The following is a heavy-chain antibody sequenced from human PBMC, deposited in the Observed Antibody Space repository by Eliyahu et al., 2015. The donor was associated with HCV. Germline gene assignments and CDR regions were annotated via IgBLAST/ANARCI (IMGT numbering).Heavy chain of an antibody. Sequence: QLQLQESGSRLVKPSQTLSLTCAVSGGAIHSAGYAWSWIRQQPGKGLEWIGYIYHSGNSYYSPSLKSRVTISLDPPKSQFSLILTSVTAADTAVYYCARLRKGGKAYFDYWGQGTLVTVSS. CDR1: GGAIHSAGYA. J-gene: IGHJ4*02. CDR3: ARLRKGGKAYFDY. V-gene: IGHV4-30-2*01. D-gene: IGHD1-1*01. CDR2: IYHSGNS.